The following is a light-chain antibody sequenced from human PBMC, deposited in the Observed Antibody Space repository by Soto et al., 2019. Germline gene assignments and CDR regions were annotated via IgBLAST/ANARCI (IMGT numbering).Light chain of an antibody. CDR1: QSITDW. Sequence: DIQMTQSLSTLSASVGDRVTITCRASQSITDWLAWYQQKPGKAPKFLIYKASNLEGGVPSRFSGSGSGTEFTLTISSVQPDDFATYYCQYWDDYSWTFGQGTKVELK. J-gene: IGKJ1*01. CDR3: QYWDDYSWT. V-gene: IGKV1-5*03. CDR2: KAS.